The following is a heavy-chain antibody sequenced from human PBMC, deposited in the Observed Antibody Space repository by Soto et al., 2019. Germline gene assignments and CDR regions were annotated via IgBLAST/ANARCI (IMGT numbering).Heavy chain of an antibody. CDR2: ISSSSSYI. Sequence: GGSLRLSCAASGFTFSSYSMNWVRQAPGKGLEWVSFISSSSSYIYYADSVKGRFTISRDNAKNSLFLQMNSLRAEDTAVYYCASPGSIAARQDYYYGMDVWGQGTAVTVSS. V-gene: IGHV3-21*01. J-gene: IGHJ6*02. CDR1: GFTFSSYS. D-gene: IGHD6-6*01. CDR3: ASPGSIAARQDYYYGMDV.